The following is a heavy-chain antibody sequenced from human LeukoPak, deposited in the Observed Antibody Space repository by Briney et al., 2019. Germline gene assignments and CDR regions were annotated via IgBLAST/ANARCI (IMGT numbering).Heavy chain of an antibody. CDR3: TRDPDVHDYGGNSVLLMDV. D-gene: IGHD4-23*01. CDR1: ALTSVDYT. CDR2: ITSKAYGGTT. V-gene: IGHV3-49*04. J-gene: IGHJ6*02. Sequence: SLRPSCTPSALTSVDYTTSSVRQAPRKGLGRVGFITSKAYGGTTAYASSVKGTYTNTRDNTKTISCLQMNSLKTEHTAVYYCTRDPDVHDYGGNSVLLMDVWGQGTTVTVSS.